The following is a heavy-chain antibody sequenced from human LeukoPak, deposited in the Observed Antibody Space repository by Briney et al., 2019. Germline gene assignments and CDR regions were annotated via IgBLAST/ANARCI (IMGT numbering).Heavy chain of an antibody. CDR3: ARDLGLYDYGGNIDY. CDR2: ISSSSRTM. J-gene: IGHJ4*02. V-gene: IGHV3-11*04. Sequence: LSLTCTVSGGSISSSSYYWGWIRQPPGKGLEWISYISSSSRTMYYADSVKGRFTISRDNAKKSLYLQMNSLRAEDTAVYYCARDLGLYDYGGNIDYWGQGTLVTVSS. D-gene: IGHD4-23*01. CDR1: GGSISSSSYY.